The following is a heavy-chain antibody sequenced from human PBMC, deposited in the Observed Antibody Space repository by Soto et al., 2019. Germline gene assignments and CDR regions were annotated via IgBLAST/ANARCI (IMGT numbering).Heavy chain of an antibody. Sequence: QVQLVESGGGVVQPGRSLRLSCAASGFTFSSYGMHWVRQAPGKGLEWVAVISYDGSNKYYADSVKGRFTISRDNSKNTLYLQMNSLRAEDTAVYYCAKGYQYYDFWSGRSNWFDPWGQGTLVTVSS. D-gene: IGHD3-3*01. J-gene: IGHJ5*02. CDR2: ISYDGSNK. CDR3: AKGYQYYDFWSGRSNWFDP. CDR1: GFTFSSYG. V-gene: IGHV3-30*18.